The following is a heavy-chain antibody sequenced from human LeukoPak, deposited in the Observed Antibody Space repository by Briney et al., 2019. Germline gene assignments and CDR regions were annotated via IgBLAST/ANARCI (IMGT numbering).Heavy chain of an antibody. D-gene: IGHD3-22*01. CDR1: GGTFSSYA. J-gene: IGHJ3*02. Sequence: ASVKVSCKASGGTFSSYAISWVRQAPGQGLEWMGGIIPIFGTANYAQKFQGRVTITADESTSTAYMELSSLRSDDTAVYYCARAHYDSSGPQFFDIWGQGTMVTVSS. CDR3: ARAHYDSSGPQFFDI. CDR2: IIPIFGTA. V-gene: IGHV1-69*13.